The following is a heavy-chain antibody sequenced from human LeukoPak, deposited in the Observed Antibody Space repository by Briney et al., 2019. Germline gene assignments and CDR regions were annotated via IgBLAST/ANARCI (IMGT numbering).Heavy chain of an antibody. D-gene: IGHD3-10*01. CDR2: INHSGST. CDR1: GGSFSGYY. J-gene: IGHJ4*02. V-gene: IGHV4-34*01. CDR3: AREGPMFDSGSYSKSLGY. Sequence: TSETLSLTCAVYGGSFSGYYWSWIRQPPGKGLEWIGEINHSGSTNYNPSLKSRVTISVDTSKNQFSLRLTSVTVADTAVYYCAREGPMFDSGSYSKSLGYWGQGTLVTVSS.